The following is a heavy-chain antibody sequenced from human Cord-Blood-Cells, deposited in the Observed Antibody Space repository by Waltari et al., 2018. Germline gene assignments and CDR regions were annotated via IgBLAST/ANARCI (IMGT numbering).Heavy chain of an antibody. CDR2: IIPIFGTA. J-gene: IGHJ3*02. CDR1: GGTFSSYA. CDR3: ARERMYSGSYDAFDI. V-gene: IGHV1-69*01. D-gene: IGHD1-26*01. Sequence: QVQLVQSGAEVKKPGSSVKVSCKASGGTFSSYAISWVRQAPGQGLEWMGGIIPIFGTANYAQKFQGRVTITADESTRTAYMELSRLRSEETVVYYCARERMYSGSYDAFDIWGQGTMVTVSS.